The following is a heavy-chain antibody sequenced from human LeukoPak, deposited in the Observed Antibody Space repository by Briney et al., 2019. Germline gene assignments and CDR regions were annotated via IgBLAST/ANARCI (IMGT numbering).Heavy chain of an antibody. Sequence: GGSLRLSCAVSGITLSNYGMSWVRQAPGKGLEWVTGMSGSGGRTNYADSVKGRFTISRDNPKNTLYLQMNSLRAEDTAVYFCAKRGVVIRVILVGFHKEAYYFDSWGQGALVTVSS. CDR3: AKRGVVIRVILVGFHKEAYYFDS. D-gene: IGHD3-22*01. V-gene: IGHV3-23*01. J-gene: IGHJ4*02. CDR2: MSGSGGRT. CDR1: GITLSNYG.